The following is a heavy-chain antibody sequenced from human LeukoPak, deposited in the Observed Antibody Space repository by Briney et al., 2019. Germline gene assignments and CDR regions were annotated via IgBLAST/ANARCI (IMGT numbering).Heavy chain of an antibody. CDR2: IYYSGST. V-gene: IGHV4-59*12. CDR3: AREDSSGWHFDY. D-gene: IGHD6-19*01. CDR1: GGSISSYY. J-gene: IGHJ4*02. Sequence: SETLSLTCTVSGGSISSYYWSWIRQPPGKGLEWIGYIYYSGSTNYNPSLKSRVTMSVDTSKNQFSLKLSSVTAADTAVYYCAREDSSGWHFDYWGQGTLVTVSS.